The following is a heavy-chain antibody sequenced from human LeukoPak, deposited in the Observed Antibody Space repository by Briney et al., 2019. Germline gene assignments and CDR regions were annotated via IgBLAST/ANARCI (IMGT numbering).Heavy chain of an antibody. D-gene: IGHD6-13*01. CDR2: INPSGGST. Sequence: RASVKVSCKASGYTFTSYYMHWVRQAPGQGLEWMGIINPSGGSTSYAQKFQGRVTMTRDTSTSTVYMELSSLRSEDTAVYYCARERAAAGTLYYFDYWGQGTLVTVSS. CDR3: ARERAAAGTLYYFDY. V-gene: IGHV1-46*01. J-gene: IGHJ4*02. CDR1: GYTFTSYY.